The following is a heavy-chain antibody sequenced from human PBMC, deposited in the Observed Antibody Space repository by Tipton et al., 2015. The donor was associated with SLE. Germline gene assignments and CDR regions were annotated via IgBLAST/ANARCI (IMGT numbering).Heavy chain of an antibody. V-gene: IGHV3-9*01. D-gene: IGHD1-26*01. CDR2: ISWNSGSI. CDR3: AKEFPFSGRGGPYFDY. Sequence: SLRLSCAASGFTFDDYAMHWVRQAPGKGLEWVSGISWNSGSIGYADSVKGRFTISRDNAKNSLYLQMNSLRAEDTASYYCAKEFPFSGRGGPYFDYWGQGTLVTVSS. J-gene: IGHJ4*02. CDR1: GFTFDDYA.